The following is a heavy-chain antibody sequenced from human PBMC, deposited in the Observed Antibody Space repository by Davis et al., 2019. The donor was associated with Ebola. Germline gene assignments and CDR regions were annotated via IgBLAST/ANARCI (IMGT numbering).Heavy chain of an antibody. CDR2: ISSSSSYI. V-gene: IGHV3-21*04. D-gene: IGHD1-7*01. J-gene: IGHJ4*02. CDR1: GFTFSSYS. Sequence: PGGSLRLSCAASGFTFSSYSMNWVRQAPGKGLEWVSSISSSSSYIYYADSVKGRFTISRDNAKNSLYLQMNSLRAEDTALYYCAKAPFGGLELRLDYWGQGTLVTVSS. CDR3: AKAPFGGLELRLDY.